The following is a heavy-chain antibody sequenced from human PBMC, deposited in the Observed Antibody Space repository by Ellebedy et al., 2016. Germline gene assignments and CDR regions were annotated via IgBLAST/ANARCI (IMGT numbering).Heavy chain of an antibody. CDR1: GYTFTSYA. Sequence: ASVKVSCKASGYTFTSYALSWVRQAPGQGLEWMARISPNNGNTQYPQKFQGRVTLTTDTSTSTVFMELRSLRSDDTAVYYCARGLAERGDVGAFDIWGQGTTVTVSS. CDR2: ISPNNGNT. J-gene: IGHJ3*02. D-gene: IGHD6-19*01. CDR3: ARGLAERGDVGAFDI. V-gene: IGHV1-18*04.